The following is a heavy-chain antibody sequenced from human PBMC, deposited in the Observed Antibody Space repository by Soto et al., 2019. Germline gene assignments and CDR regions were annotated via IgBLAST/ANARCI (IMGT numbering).Heavy chain of an antibody. CDR1: GGTFSSYA. J-gene: IGHJ4*02. Sequence: QVQLGQSGAEVKKPGSSVKVSCKASGGTFSSYAIRWVRQAPGQGLEWMGGIIPIFGTANYAQKFQGRVKITADASTSTGYMELSSLRSEYTAVYYCAREGYSDSSCYYRWGQGTRVTFSS. V-gene: IGHV1-69*01. D-gene: IGHD3-22*01. CDR3: AREGYSDSSCYYR. CDR2: IIPIFGTA.